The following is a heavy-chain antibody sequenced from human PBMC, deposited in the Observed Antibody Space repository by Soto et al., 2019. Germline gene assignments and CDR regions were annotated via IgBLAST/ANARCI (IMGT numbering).Heavy chain of an antibody. CDR2: IALDSTDK. Sequence: QVQLVESGGGVVQPGTSLRLSCAASGVTFSMYAMHWVRQAPGKGLEWVAFIALDSTDKNLEDSVKGRFTISRDNSNNTVYLQMNRLGPEDTAVYSCAKNRDNFDENSGFAHWGQGALVIVSS. CDR1: GVTFSMYA. V-gene: IGHV3-30*18. CDR3: AKNRDNFDENSGFAH. D-gene: IGHD1-1*01. J-gene: IGHJ4*02.